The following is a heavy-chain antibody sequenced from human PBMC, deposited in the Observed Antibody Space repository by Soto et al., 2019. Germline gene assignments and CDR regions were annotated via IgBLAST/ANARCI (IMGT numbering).Heavy chain of an antibody. CDR3: ARGGSGDIVVVAAIDY. J-gene: IGHJ4*02. Sequence: SETLSLTCSVSGGSISSGGYYWSWVRQHPGKGLEWIGYIFYSGSTYYNPSLKSRVTISVDTSKNQFSLKLSSVTAADTVVFFCARGGSGDIVVVAAIDYWGQGTLVTVSS. CDR1: GGSISSGGYY. D-gene: IGHD2-15*01. CDR2: IFYSGST. V-gene: IGHV4-31*03.